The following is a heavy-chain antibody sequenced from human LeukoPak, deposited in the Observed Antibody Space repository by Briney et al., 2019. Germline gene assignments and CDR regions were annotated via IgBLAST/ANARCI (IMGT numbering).Heavy chain of an antibody. CDR3: AKHPVGGFGELFFDY. J-gene: IGHJ4*02. Sequence: PGGSLRLSCAASGFTFGSYAMSWVRQAPGKGLEWVSAISGSGGSTYYADSVKGRFTISRDNSKNTLYLQMNSLRAEDTAVYYCAKHPVGGFGELFFDYWGQGTLVTVSS. V-gene: IGHV3-23*01. CDR1: GFTFGSYA. D-gene: IGHD3-10*01. CDR2: ISGSGGST.